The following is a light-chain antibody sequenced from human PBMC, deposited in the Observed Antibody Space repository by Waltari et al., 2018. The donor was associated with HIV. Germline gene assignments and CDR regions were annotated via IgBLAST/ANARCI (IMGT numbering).Light chain of an antibody. CDR1: SSNIGNNY. V-gene: IGLV1-51*01. J-gene: IGLJ3*02. CDR2: DNN. Sequence: QSVLTQPPSVSAAPGQTVTISCSGSSSNIGNNYVSLYQQVTGAAPKLVLYDNNERPSGIRDRFSGSKSGTSATLDITGLQPGDEADYYCGTWDSGKNVWVFGGGTKLTVL. CDR3: GTWDSGKNVWV.